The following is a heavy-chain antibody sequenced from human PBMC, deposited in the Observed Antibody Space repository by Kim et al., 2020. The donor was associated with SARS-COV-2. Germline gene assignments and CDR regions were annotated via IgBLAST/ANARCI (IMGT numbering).Heavy chain of an antibody. Sequence: SETLSLTCAVSGGSISSSNWWSWVRQPPGKGLEWIGEIYHSGSTNYNPSLKSLVTISVDKSKNQFSLKLSSVTAADTAVYYCARAEKDAKKYGMDVWGQGTTVTVSS. CDR1: GGSISSSNW. V-gene: IGHV4-4*02. J-gene: IGHJ6*02. CDR2: IYHSGST. CDR3: ARAEKDAKKYGMDV.